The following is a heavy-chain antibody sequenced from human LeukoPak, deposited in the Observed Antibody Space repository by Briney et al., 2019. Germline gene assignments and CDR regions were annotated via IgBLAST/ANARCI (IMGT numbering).Heavy chain of an antibody. V-gene: IGHV3-30*18. D-gene: IGHD3-16*01. CDR3: AKDVPASWAPDY. CDR2: VSQDEKTR. Sequence: QAGGSLRLSCAASGFTFSDYFMHWVRQVPGKGLEWVASVSQDEKTRLYVDSVKGRFTISRDNSRNTLYLQVNSLRGEDTAVYFCAKDVPASWAPDYWGQGTLVTVSS. CDR1: GFTFSDYF. J-gene: IGHJ4*02.